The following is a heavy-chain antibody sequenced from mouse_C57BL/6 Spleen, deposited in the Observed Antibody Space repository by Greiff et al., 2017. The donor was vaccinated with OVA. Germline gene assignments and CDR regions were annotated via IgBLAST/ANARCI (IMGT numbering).Heavy chain of an antibody. V-gene: IGHV1-15*01. CDR2: IDPETGGT. CDR1: GYTFTDYE. CDR3: TRVITTVVDHY. Sequence: QVQLQQSGAELVRPGASVTLSCKASGYTFTDYEMHWVKQTPVHGLEWIGAIDPETGGTAYNQKFKGKAILTADKSSSTAYMELRSLTSEDSAVYYCTRVITTVVDHYWGQGTTLTVSS. D-gene: IGHD1-1*01. J-gene: IGHJ2*01.